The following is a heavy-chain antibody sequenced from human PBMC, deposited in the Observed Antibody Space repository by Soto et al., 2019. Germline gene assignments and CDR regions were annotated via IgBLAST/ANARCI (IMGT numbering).Heavy chain of an antibody. CDR1: EGSVSSGSYY. D-gene: IGHD3-3*01. J-gene: IGHJ4*02. CDR2: IYYSGST. Sequence: SETLSLACAVHEGSVSSGSYYWSWIRQPPGKGLEWIGYIYYSGSTNYNPSLKSRVTISVDTSKNQFSLKLSSVTAADTAVYYCARANYDFWSGYQSRFHFCCPGTLRTGSS. V-gene: IGHV4-61*01. CDR3: ARANYDFWSGYQSRFHF.